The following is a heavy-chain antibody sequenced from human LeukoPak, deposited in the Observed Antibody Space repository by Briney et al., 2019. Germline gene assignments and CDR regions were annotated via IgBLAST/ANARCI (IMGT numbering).Heavy chain of an antibody. V-gene: IGHV4-34*01. CDR1: GGSFSGYY. CDR3: ARGEVSSSSPPGRYYFDY. J-gene: IGHJ4*02. CDR2: ISHSGST. D-gene: IGHD6-6*01. Sequence: SETLSLTCAVYGGSFSGYYWSWIRQPPGKGLEWIGEISHSGSTNYNPSLKSRVTISVDTSKNQFSLKLSSVTAADTAVYYCARGEVSSSSPPGRYYFDYWGQGTLVTVSS.